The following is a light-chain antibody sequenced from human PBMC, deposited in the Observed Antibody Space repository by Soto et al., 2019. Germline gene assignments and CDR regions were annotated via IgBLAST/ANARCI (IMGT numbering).Light chain of an antibody. CDR3: QQYNNWPRT. CDR2: DSN. V-gene: IGKV3-15*01. CDR1: QTVRNN. Sequence: EFVLTQSPGTLSLSPGERATLSCRASQTVRNNYLAWYQQKPGQAPGLLIYDSNIRATGVPARFSGTRSGTEFTLTISGLQSEDFAVYYCQQYNNWPRTFGQGTKVDIK. J-gene: IGKJ1*01.